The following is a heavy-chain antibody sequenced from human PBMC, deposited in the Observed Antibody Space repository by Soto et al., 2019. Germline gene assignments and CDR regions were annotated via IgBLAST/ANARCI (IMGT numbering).Heavy chain of an antibody. CDR2: IYFNGNT. J-gene: IGHJ1*01. D-gene: IGHD2-15*01. CDR3: AGVSFAEIVLAH. V-gene: IGHV4-59*01. Sequence: SETLSLTCTVSAASFSKYYWTWIRQPPGKGLEWIGYIYFNGNTKYNPSLEGRLTISIDTSKKEFSLKLTSVTAADAAVYYCAGVSFAEIVLAHWDKGNLGTVSS. CDR1: AASFSKYY.